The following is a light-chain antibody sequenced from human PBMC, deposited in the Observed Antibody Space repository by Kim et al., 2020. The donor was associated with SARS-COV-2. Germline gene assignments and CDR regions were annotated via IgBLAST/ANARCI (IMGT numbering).Light chain of an antibody. V-gene: IGKV1-33*01. CDR1: QNITTS. CDR3: QQYDDLPFT. Sequence: SVRNCGTLTGQASQNITTSLNWYQHTPGIAPKLLIYDADNIEVGVTIRFSGSGSGTDFTLTIRRLQPEDFATYYCQQYDDLPFTFGGGTKVDIK. CDR2: DAD. J-gene: IGKJ4*01.